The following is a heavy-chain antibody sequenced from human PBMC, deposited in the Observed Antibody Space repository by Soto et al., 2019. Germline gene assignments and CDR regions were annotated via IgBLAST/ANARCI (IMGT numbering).Heavy chain of an antibody. CDR3: ARVPYDFWSGYSAWFDP. Sequence: ASVKVSCKASGYTFTSYGISWVRQAPGQGLEWMGWISAYNGNTNYAQKLQGRVTMTTDTSTSTAYMELRSLRSDDTAVYYCARVPYDFWSGYSAWFDPWGQGTLVTVS. J-gene: IGHJ5*02. CDR2: ISAYNGNT. CDR1: GYTFTSYG. V-gene: IGHV1-18*01. D-gene: IGHD3-3*01.